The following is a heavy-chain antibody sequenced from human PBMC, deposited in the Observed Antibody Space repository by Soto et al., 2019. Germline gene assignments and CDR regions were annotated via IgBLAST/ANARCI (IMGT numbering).Heavy chain of an antibody. CDR3: TRDLLRGSGMAV. CDR1: GFTSSDHF. D-gene: IGHD2-15*01. Sequence: EVQLVESGGGLVQPGGSLRLSCAASGFTSSDHFMDWVRQAPGKGLEWVGRTRNKASRYSTEYAASVKGRSTVSRDDSKNALYLQMDSMRNEDTAVYYCTRDLLRGSGMAVGGQGTTGTVSS. J-gene: IGHJ6*02. CDR2: TRNKASRYST. V-gene: IGHV3-72*01.